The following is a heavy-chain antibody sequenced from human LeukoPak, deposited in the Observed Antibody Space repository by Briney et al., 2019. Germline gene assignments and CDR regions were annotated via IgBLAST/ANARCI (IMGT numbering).Heavy chain of an antibody. CDR2: IGPTGSDR. D-gene: IGHD1-14*01. CDR1: GLTFSTSG. V-gene: IGHV3-21*06. J-gene: IGHJ4*02. CDR3: ATETNGRHYDY. Sequence: GGSLRLSCTASGLTFSTSGFNWVRQAPGKGLEWVASIGPTGSDRYHADSIKGRFTISRDNANNFLYPQMNSLRAEDTAVYYCATETNGRHYDYWGQGTLLTVSS.